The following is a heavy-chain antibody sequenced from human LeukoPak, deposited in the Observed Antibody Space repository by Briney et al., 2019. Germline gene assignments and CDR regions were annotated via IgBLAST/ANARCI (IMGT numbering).Heavy chain of an antibody. CDR1: GYTFTSYG. J-gene: IGHJ5*02. CDR3: ARDVCSSTSCYRSWFDP. D-gene: IGHD2-2*01. CDR2: ISAYNGNT. V-gene: IGHV1-18*01. Sequence: ASVKVSCKASGYTFTSYGISWVRQAPGQGLEWMGWISAYNGNTNYAQKLQGRVTMTTDTSTSTAYMELRSLRYDDTAVYYCARDVCSSTSCYRSWFDPWGQGTLVTVSS.